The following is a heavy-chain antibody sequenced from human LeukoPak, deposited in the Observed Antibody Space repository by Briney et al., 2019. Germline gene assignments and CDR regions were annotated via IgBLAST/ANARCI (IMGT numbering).Heavy chain of an antibody. CDR2: INTDGSST. V-gene: IGHV3-74*01. CDR3: AKDPQSDSSGDLYY. D-gene: IGHD3-10*01. Sequence: GGSLRLSCAASGFTFSSYWMHWVRQAPGKGLVWVSGINTDGSSTTYADSVKGRFTISRDNAKNTLYLQMNSLRAEDTAVYYCAKDPQSDSSGDLYYWGQGTLVTVSS. CDR1: GFTFSSYW. J-gene: IGHJ4*02.